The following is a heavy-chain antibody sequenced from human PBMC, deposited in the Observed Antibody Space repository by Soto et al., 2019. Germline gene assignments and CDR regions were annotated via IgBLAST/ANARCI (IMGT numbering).Heavy chain of an antibody. V-gene: IGHV3-23*01. Sequence: GGSLRLSCAASGFTFSSYAMSWVRQAPGKGLEWVSAISGSGGSTYYEDSVKVRFTISRDNSKNTIYLQMNSMRAEATDVYDCAKGGRCSLFDYWGQGTMVTVSS. CDR1: GFTFSSYA. CDR3: AKGGRCSLFDY. CDR2: ISGSGGST. J-gene: IGHJ4*02. D-gene: IGHD2-15*01.